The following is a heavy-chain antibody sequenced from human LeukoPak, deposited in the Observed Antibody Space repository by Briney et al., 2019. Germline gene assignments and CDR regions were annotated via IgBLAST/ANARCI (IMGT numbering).Heavy chain of an antibody. D-gene: IGHD3-22*01. V-gene: IGHV4-34*01. Sequence: SETLSLTCAVYGGSFSGYYWSWIRQPPGKGLEWIGEINHSGSTNYNPSLKSRVTISVDTSKNQFSLKLSSVTAADRALYYCARQTTSGYLDYWGQGTLVTVS. CDR2: INHSGST. CDR3: ARQTTSGYLDY. J-gene: IGHJ4*02. CDR1: GGSFSGYY.